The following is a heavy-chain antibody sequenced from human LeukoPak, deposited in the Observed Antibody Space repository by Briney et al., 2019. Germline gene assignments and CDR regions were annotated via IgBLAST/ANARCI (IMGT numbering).Heavy chain of an antibody. Sequence: SETLSLTCTVSGGSISSSSYYWGWIRQPPGKGLEWIGSIYYSGSTYYNPSLKSRVTISVDTSKNQFSLKLSSVTAADTAVYYCARSGERGMVRGVPDYWGQGTLVTVSS. D-gene: IGHD3-10*01. CDR3: ARSGERGMVRGVPDY. J-gene: IGHJ4*02. CDR1: GGSISSSSYY. CDR2: IYYSGST. V-gene: IGHV4-39*07.